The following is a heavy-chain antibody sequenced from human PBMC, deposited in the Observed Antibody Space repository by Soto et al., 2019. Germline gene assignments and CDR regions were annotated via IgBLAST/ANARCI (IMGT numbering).Heavy chain of an antibody. J-gene: IGHJ6*03. CDR2: INHSGST. Sequence: QVQLQQWGAGLLKPSETLSLTCAVYGGSFSGYYWSWIRQPPGQGLEWIGEINHSGSTNYNPSLKIRVTISVDTSKNPFSLKLSSVTAADTAVSYCARAGLIFSGGICYSTCRYYYYYMDVWGKGTTFTFSS. CDR3: ARAGLIFSGGICYSTCRYYYYYMDV. V-gene: IGHV4-34*01. D-gene: IGHD2-15*01. CDR1: GGSFSGYY.